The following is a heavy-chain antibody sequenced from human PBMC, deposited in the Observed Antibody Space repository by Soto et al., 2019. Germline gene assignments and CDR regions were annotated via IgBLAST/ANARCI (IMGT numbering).Heavy chain of an antibody. CDR2: ISYDGSNK. Sequence: QVQLVESGGGVVQPGRSLRLSCAASGFTFSSYAMHWVRQAPGKGLEWVAVISYDGSNKYYADSVKGRFTISRDNSKNTLYQQMNSLRAEDTAVYYCARDDTAAAVDYYYYGMDVWGQGTTVTVSS. CDR3: ARDDTAAAVDYYYYGMDV. CDR1: GFTFSSYA. J-gene: IGHJ6*02. V-gene: IGHV3-30-3*01. D-gene: IGHD6-13*01.